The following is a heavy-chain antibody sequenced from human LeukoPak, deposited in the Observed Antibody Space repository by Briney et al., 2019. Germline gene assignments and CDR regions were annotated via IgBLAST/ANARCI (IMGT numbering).Heavy chain of an antibody. J-gene: IGHJ3*02. Sequence: PGRSLRLFCASSGFTFSSYAMSWVRQAPRKGLECVSAIRGSGGRRYYADSEKGRFTSYGDNYKITLYLQTNSLRAEDTVVYYCAPLLVVTPNDAFDIWGQGTMVTVSS. CDR1: GFTFSSYA. V-gene: IGHV3-23*01. CDR2: IRGSGGRR. CDR3: APLLVVTPNDAFDI. D-gene: IGHD3-22*01.